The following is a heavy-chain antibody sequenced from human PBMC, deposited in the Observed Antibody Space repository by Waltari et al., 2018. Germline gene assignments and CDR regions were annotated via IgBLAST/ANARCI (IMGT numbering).Heavy chain of an antibody. CDR1: SSYA. V-gene: IGHV1-69*05. CDR2: IIPIFGTA. D-gene: IGHD5-18*01. J-gene: IGHJ4*02. CDR3: ASSGYGGDFDY. Sequence: SSYAISWVRQAPGQGLEWMGGIIPIFGTANYAQKFQGRVTITTDESTSTAYMELSSLRSEDTAVYYCASSGYGGDFDYWGQGTLVTVSS.